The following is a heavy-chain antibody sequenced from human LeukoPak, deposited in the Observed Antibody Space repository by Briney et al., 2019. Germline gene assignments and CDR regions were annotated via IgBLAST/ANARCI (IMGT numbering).Heavy chain of an antibody. D-gene: IGHD3-16*01. CDR1: GFTFSSYW. CDR2: IKQDGSEK. V-gene: IGHV3-7*01. Sequence: PGGSLRLSCAASGFTFSSYWMSWVRQAPGKGLEWVANIKQDGSEKYYVDSVKGRFTISRDNAKNSLYLQMNSLRAEGTAVYYCARIMITFGGVMYYYYYMDVWGKGTTVTVSS. CDR3: ARIMITFGGVMYYYYYMDV. J-gene: IGHJ6*03.